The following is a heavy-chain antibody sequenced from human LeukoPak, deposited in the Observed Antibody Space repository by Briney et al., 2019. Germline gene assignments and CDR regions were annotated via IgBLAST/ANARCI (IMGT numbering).Heavy chain of an antibody. CDR2: INWNGGSR. J-gene: IGHJ4*02. Sequence: GGSLRLSCAASGFTFDYYYMSWVRQSPGKGLEWVSDINWNGGSRGCADSVEGRFTISRDNSKDTLYLQMNSVTAEDTAVYYCAKDSEWELTVDYWGQGTLVTVSS. CDR1: GFTFDYYY. V-gene: IGHV3-20*04. CDR3: AKDSEWELTVDY. D-gene: IGHD1-26*01.